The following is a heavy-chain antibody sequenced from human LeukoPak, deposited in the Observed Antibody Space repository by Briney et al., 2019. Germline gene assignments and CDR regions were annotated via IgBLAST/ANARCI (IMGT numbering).Heavy chain of an antibody. V-gene: IGHV1-2*02. Sequence: ASVKVSCKASGYTFTGYYMHWVRQAPGQGLEWMGWINPNSGGTNYAQKFQGRVTMTRGTSISTAYMELSRLRSDDTAVYYCARAGDRENWFDPWGQGTLVTVSS. CDR3: ARAGDRENWFDP. J-gene: IGHJ5*02. D-gene: IGHD3-10*01. CDR1: GYTFTGYY. CDR2: INPNSGGT.